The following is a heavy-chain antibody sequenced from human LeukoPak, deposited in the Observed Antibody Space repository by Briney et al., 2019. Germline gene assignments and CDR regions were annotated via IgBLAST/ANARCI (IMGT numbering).Heavy chain of an antibody. J-gene: IGHJ4*02. D-gene: IGHD5-24*01. V-gene: IGHV3-21*01. CDR3: ARVPPDGYAIMGYFDY. Sequence: GGSLRLSCAASGFTFSSYSMNWVRQAPGKGLEWVSSISSSSSYIYYADSVKGRFTISRDNAKNSLYLQMNSLRAEDTAVYYCARVPPDGYAIMGYFDYWGQGTLVTVSS. CDR2: ISSSSSYI. CDR1: GFTFSSYS.